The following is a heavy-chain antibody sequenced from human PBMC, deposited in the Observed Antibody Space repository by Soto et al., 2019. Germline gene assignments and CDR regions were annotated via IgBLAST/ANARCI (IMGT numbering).Heavy chain of an antibody. J-gene: IGHJ3*02. D-gene: IGHD2-21*01. CDR3: ARPKGAAYSAFDI. CDR2: VNPEATIT. CDR1: GFTFGRHW. V-gene: IGHV3-74*01. Sequence: EVQLVESGGGLVQPGGSLRLSCAASGFTFGRHWMHWIRQTPGEGLVSISRVNPEATITDYADSVRGRFTISRDNAKSTMYLEMHSLTAEDTGFYYCARPKGAAYSAFDIWGQGTKVTVSS.